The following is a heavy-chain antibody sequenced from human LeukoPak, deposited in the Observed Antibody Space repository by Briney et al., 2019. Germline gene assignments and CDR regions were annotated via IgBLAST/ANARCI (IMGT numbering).Heavy chain of an antibody. Sequence: PSETLSLTCTVSGGSISSYYWSWIRQPPGKGLEWIGYIYYSGSTNYNPSLKSRVTISVDTSKNQFSLKLSSVTAADTAVYYCAGVPYDYVWGSYDYWGQGTLVTVPS. D-gene: IGHD3-16*01. V-gene: IGHV4-59*01. CDR2: IYYSGST. CDR3: AGVPYDYVWGSYDY. J-gene: IGHJ4*02. CDR1: GGSISSYY.